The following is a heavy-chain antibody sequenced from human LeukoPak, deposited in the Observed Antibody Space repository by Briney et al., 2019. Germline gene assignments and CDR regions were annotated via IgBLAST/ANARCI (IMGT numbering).Heavy chain of an antibody. J-gene: IGHJ6*02. CDR3: AKGHYYGSGSYDQASYYYGMDV. CDR1: GFTFSSYA. CDR2: ISYDGSNK. Sequence: PGGSLRLSCAASGFTFSSYAMHWVRQAPGKGLEWVAVISYDGSNKYYADSVKGRFTISRDNSKNTLYLQMNSLRAEDTAVYYCAKGHYYGSGSYDQASYYYGMDVWGQGTTVTVSS. D-gene: IGHD3-10*01. V-gene: IGHV3-30-3*01.